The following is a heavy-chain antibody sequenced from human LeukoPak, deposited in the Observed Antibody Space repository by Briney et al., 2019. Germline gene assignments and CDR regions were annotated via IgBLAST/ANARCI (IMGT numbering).Heavy chain of an antibody. J-gene: IGHJ3*02. CDR1: GGTFSSYA. CDR2: IIPIFGTA. V-gene: IGHV1-69*05. Sequence: SVKVSSKASGGTFSSYAISWVRQAPGQGLEWMGGIIPIFGTANYAQKFQGRVTITTDESTSTAYMELSSLRSEDTAVYYCARERGGDGYSYDAFDIWGQGTMVTVSS. CDR3: ARERGGDGYSYDAFDI. D-gene: IGHD5-24*01.